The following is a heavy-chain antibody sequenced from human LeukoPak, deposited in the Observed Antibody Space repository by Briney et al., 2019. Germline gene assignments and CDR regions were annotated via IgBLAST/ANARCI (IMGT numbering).Heavy chain of an antibody. CDR3: ARDGDDYSNLVPGWFDP. V-gene: IGHV4-38-2*02. CDR2: IYHSGST. J-gene: IGHJ5*02. CDR1: GYSISSGYY. D-gene: IGHD4-11*01. Sequence: PSETLSLTCTVSGYSISSGYYWGWIRQPPGKGLEGIGSIYHSGSTYYNPSLKSRVTISVETSNNQFSLKLSSVTAADTAVYYCARDGDDYSNLVPGWFDPWGQGTLVTVSS.